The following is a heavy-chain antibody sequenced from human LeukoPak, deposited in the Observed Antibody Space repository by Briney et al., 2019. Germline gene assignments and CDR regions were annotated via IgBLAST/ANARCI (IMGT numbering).Heavy chain of an antibody. V-gene: IGHV4-59*11. D-gene: IGHD3-16*01. Sequence: SETLSLTCTVSGGSISGPYWSWVRQPPGKGLEWIGDIYYSGSTHQNPSLKSRVTISVDTSKNQFSLKLRSVTAADTAVYYCARVMGDLASLYHMDVWGKGTTVTVSS. CDR1: GGSISGPY. J-gene: IGHJ6*03. CDR3: ARVMGDLASLYHMDV. CDR2: IYYSGST.